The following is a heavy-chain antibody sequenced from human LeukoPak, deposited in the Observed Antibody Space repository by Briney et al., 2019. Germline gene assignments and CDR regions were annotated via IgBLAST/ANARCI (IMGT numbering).Heavy chain of an antibody. Sequence: GASVKVSCKASGYTFTSYGISWVRQAPGQGLEWMGWINPNNGGTNYAQKFQGRVTITRNTSISTAYMELSSLRSEDTAVYYCARGGRWSGYSAYYFDYWGQGTLVTVSS. J-gene: IGHJ4*02. CDR2: INPNNGGT. CDR3: ARGGRWSGYSAYYFDY. D-gene: IGHD3-3*01. CDR1: GYTFTSYG. V-gene: IGHV1-8*03.